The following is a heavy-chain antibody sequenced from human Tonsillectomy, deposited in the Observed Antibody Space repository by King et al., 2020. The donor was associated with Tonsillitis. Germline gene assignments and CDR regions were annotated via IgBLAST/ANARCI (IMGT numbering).Heavy chain of an antibody. Sequence: VQLVESGGGLVQPGGLLRLSCAASGFTFSRYWMIWLRQAQGKGLEWVANIKQDRSVKYYADSVKGRFTISRDNAKSSVFLQMNSLRAEDTAVYYCARDTAPYDSSSYYDAFDIWGQGTMVTVSS. D-gene: IGHD3-22*01. CDR2: IKQDRSVK. CDR3: ARDTAPYDSSSYYDAFDI. V-gene: IGHV3-7*03. CDR1: GFTFSRYW. J-gene: IGHJ3*02.